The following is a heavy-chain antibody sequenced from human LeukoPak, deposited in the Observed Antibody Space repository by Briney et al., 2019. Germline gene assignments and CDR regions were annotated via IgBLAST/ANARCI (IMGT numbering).Heavy chain of an antibody. V-gene: IGHV1-69*06. CDR3: ATTDIVVVPAAMSYFDC. CDR2: IIPIFGTA. CDR1: GGTFSSYA. D-gene: IGHD2-2*01. J-gene: IGHJ4*02. Sequence: EASVKVSCKASGGTFSSYAISWVRQAPGQGLEWMGGIIPIFGTANYAQKFQGRVTITADKSTSTAYMELSSLRSEDTAVYYCATTDIVVVPAAMSYFDCWGQGTLLTVSS.